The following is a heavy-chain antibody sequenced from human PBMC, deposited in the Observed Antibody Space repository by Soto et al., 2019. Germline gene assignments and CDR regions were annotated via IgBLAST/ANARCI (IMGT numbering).Heavy chain of an antibody. J-gene: IGHJ3*02. CDR3: ARGYYDSSGQSNTFDI. Sequence: SETLSLTCTVSGASISSSYWSWIRQSPGKGLEWIGYVYYSGSTNYNPSLKSRVTISVDTSKNQFSLKLSSVTAADTVVYYCARGYYDSSGQSNTFDIWGQGTMVTVSS. CDR2: VYYSGST. D-gene: IGHD3-22*01. V-gene: IGHV4-59*01. CDR1: GASISSSY.